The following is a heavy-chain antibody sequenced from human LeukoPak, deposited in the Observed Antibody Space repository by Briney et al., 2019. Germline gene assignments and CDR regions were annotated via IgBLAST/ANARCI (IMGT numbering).Heavy chain of an antibody. V-gene: IGHV3-53*01. CDR1: GFTVSSNY. J-gene: IGHJ3*02. CDR2: IYSGGST. Sequence: GGSLRLSCAASGFTVSSNYMSCGRQAPGRGVGWVSIIYSGGSTLYEDSVKGRFTISRDNYKNTLYLQMNSLRAEDTAVYYCARGRSYLSAFDIGGQGTMVTVSP. CDR3: ARGRSYLSAFDI. D-gene: IGHD3-10*01.